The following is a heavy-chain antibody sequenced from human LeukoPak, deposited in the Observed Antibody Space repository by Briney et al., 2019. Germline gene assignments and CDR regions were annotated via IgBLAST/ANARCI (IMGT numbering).Heavy chain of an antibody. D-gene: IGHD3-22*01. V-gene: IGHV4-59*01. CDR2: IYYSGST. J-gene: IGHJ5*02. CDR3: AREVYYYDSSGYYTNWFDP. Sequence: SETLSLTCTVSGGSISSYYWSWIRQPPGRGLEWIGYIYYSGSTNYNPSLKSRVTISVDTSKNQFSLKLSSVTAADTAVYYCAREVYYYDSSGYYTNWFDPWGQGTLVTVSS. CDR1: GGSISSYY.